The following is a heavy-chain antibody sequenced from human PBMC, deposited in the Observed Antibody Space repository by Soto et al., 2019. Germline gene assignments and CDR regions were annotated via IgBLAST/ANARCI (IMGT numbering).Heavy chain of an antibody. Sequence: LRLSCAASGFTFSSYGMHWVRQAPGKGLEWVAVISYDGSNKYYADSVKGRFTISRDNSKNTLYLQMNSLRAEDTAVYYCAKDFDIVVTPRYYYGMDVWGQGTTVTVSS. CDR1: GFTFSSYG. V-gene: IGHV3-30*18. J-gene: IGHJ6*02. D-gene: IGHD2-21*01. CDR2: ISYDGSNK. CDR3: AKDFDIVVTPRYYYGMDV.